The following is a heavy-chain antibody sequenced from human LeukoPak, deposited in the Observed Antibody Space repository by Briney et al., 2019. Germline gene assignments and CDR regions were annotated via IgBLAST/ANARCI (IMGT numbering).Heavy chain of an antibody. Sequence: ASVKVSCKASGYMFTGYYMHWVRQAPGQGLEWMGWISPNSGGTNYAQKFQGRVTMTRDTSISTAYMELSSLRSDDTAVYYCARGYCSGDCFTLFDYWGQGTLVTVSS. CDR3: ARGYCSGDCFTLFDY. CDR1: GYMFTGYY. V-gene: IGHV1-2*02. CDR2: ISPNSGGT. D-gene: IGHD2-21*02. J-gene: IGHJ4*02.